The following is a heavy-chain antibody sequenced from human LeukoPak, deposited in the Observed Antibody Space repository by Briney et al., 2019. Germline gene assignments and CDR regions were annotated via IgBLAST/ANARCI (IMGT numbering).Heavy chain of an antibody. V-gene: IGHV4-34*01. Sequence: ASETLSLTCAVYGGSFSGYYWSWIRHPPGKGLEWIGEINHSGSTNYNPSLKSRVTISVDTSKNQVSLKLSSVTAADTAVYYCASYAKDIVVLPAASIYWYFDPWGRGTLVTVSS. J-gene: IGHJ2*01. CDR1: GGSFSGYY. CDR3: ASYAKDIVVLPAASIYWYFDP. D-gene: IGHD2-2*01. CDR2: INHSGST.